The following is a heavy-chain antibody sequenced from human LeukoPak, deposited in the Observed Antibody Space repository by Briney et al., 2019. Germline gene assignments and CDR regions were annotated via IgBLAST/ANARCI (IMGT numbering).Heavy chain of an antibody. J-gene: IGHJ5*02. D-gene: IGHD4-17*01. Sequence: SETLSLTCTVSGGSINSYYWSWMRQPVGKGLEWIGRIYTSGSTKYNPSLKSRVTMSVDTSKNQFSLKLSSVTAADTAVYYCARDKTGDYGDLNWFDPWGQGTLVTVSS. CDR2: IYTSGST. CDR1: GGSINSYY. CDR3: ARDKTGDYGDLNWFDP. V-gene: IGHV4-4*07.